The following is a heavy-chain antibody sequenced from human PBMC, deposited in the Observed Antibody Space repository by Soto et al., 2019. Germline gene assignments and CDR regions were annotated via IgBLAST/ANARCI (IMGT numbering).Heavy chain of an antibody. CDR1: GFTFSNAW. Sequence: PGGSLRLSCAASGFTFSNAWMNWVRQAPGKGLEWVGRIKSKTDGGTTDYAAPVKGRFTISRDDSKNTLYLQMNSLKTEDTAVYYCTTTVYGETNYYCYGMDVWGQGTTVTVSS. CDR3: TTTVYGETNYYCYGMDV. V-gene: IGHV3-15*07. J-gene: IGHJ6*02. D-gene: IGHD3-10*01. CDR2: IKSKTDGGTT.